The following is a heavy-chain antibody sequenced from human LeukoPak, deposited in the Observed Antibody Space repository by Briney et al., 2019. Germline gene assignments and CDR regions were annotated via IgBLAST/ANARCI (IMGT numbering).Heavy chain of an antibody. J-gene: IGHJ4*02. CDR3: AREPGY. Sequence: SETLSLTCAVYGGSFSGYYWSWIRQPPGKGLEWIGEINHSGSTNYNPSLKSRVTISVDTSKNQFSLKLSSVTAADTAVYYCAREPGYWGQGTLVTVSS. CDR1: GGSFSGYY. CDR2: INHSGST. V-gene: IGHV4-34*01.